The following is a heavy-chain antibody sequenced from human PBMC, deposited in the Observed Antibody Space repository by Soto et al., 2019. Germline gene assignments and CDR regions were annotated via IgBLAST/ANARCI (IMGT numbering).Heavy chain of an antibody. Sequence: QVQLMQSGAEVKKPGSSVKVSCKASGGTFSTSAISWVRQAPGEGLEWLGGIMPVFATPDYAQKFQGRVTISADESSTTAYLELTSLTTDDTAVYYCARDKDRQQLGGNYYYILDVWRQGTAITVSS. CDR2: IMPVFATP. CDR1: GGTFSTSA. D-gene: IGHD3-3*02. V-gene: IGHV1-69*12. CDR3: ARDKDRQQLGGNYYYILDV. J-gene: IGHJ6*02.